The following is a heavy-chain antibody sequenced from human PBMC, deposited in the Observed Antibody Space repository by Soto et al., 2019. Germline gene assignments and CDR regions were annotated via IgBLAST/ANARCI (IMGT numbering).Heavy chain of an antibody. CDR1: GGSISSGGYY. Sequence: PSETLSLTCTVSGGSISSGGYYWSWIRQHPGKGLEWIGYIYYSGSTYYNQSLKSRVTISVDTSKNQFSLKLSSVTAADTAVYYCARYCGVIFRGVVKYYYGMDVWGQETTVTVSS. CDR3: ARYCGVIFRGVVKYYYGMDV. CDR2: IYYSGST. J-gene: IGHJ6*02. V-gene: IGHV4-31*03. D-gene: IGHD3-10*01.